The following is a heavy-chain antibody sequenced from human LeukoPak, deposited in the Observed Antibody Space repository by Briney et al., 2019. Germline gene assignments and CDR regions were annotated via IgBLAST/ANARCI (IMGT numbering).Heavy chain of an antibody. J-gene: IGHJ6*04. CDR2: ISPGNGNT. CDR3: ARCDYYGSGTYYNVGHLYNMDV. D-gene: IGHD3-10*01. V-gene: IGHV1-3*01. Sequence: ASVKVSCKASGYTFGSCALYWVRQAPGQTLECMGWISPGNGNTEYSQKLQDRVTITRDTSANTAYMELSSLRSEDTAVYYCARCDYYGSGTYYNVGHLYNMDVWGKGTTVTVSS. CDR1: GYTFGSCA.